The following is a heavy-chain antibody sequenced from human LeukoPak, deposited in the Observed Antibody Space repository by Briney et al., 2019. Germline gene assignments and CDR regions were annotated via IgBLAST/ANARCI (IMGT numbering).Heavy chain of an antibody. CDR3: ARAGGGIDY. D-gene: IGHD3-16*01. Sequence: ASVKVSCKASGYTFTGYYMHWVRQAPPQGREWMGWINPNSGGTNYAQKFQRRVTMTRDTSISPAYMDLSTLRSDETAVYYCARAGGGIDYWGQGTLVTVSS. CDR1: GYTFTGYY. J-gene: IGHJ4*02. V-gene: IGHV1-2*02. CDR2: INPNSGGT.